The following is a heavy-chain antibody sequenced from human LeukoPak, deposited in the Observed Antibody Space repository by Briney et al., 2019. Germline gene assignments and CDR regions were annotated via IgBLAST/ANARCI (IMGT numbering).Heavy chain of an antibody. J-gene: IGHJ4*02. CDR3: ARNQGYSDGPYYFEY. CDR2: INPNSGGT. Sequence: ASVKLSCKASGYTFTGYYMHWVRQAPGQGLDWMGFINPNSGGTNYSKKFQGSGTMTRDTSISTAYMELSRLRSDDTAVYYCARNQGYSDGPYYFEYWGEGALVTVSS. V-gene: IGHV1-2*02. D-gene: IGHD5-18*01. CDR1: GYTFTGYY.